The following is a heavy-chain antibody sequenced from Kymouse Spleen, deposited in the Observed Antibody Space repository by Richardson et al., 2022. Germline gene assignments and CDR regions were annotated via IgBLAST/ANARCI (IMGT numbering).Heavy chain of an antibody. CDR3: ARGREYSSSSVWFDP. J-gene: IGHJ5*02. CDR1: GGSFSGYY. D-gene: IGHD6-6*01. Sequence: QVQLQQWGAGLLKPSETLSLTCAVYGGSFSGYYWSWIRQPPGKGLEWIGEINHSGSTNYNPSLKSRVTISVDTSKNQFSLKLSSVTAADTAVYYCARGREYSSSSVWFDPWGQGTLVTVSS. V-gene: IGHV4-34*01. CDR2: INHSGST.